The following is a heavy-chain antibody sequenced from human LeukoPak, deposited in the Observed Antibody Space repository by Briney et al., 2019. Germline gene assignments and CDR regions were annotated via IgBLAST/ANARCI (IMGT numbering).Heavy chain of an antibody. V-gene: IGHV4-39*01. CDR1: GGSISSSSYY. CDR3: ARQGYYYYYMDV. J-gene: IGHJ6*03. Sequence: SETLSLTCTVSGGSISSSSYYWGWIRQPPGKGLEWIGSIYYSGSTYYNPSLKSRVTVSVDTSKNQFSLKLSSVTAADTAVYYCARQGYYYYYMDVWGKGTTVTISS. CDR2: IYYSGST.